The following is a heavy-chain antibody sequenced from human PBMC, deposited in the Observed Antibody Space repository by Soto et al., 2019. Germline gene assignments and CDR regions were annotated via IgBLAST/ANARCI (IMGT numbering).Heavy chain of an antibody. V-gene: IGHV3-11*06. CDR3: ARVHYGACFDY. CDR2: ISSSNDYT. CDR1: GFTFSDYY. D-gene: IGHD3-10*01. Sequence: GSLRLSCAVTGFTFSDYYMSWIRLAPGKGLESVSYISSSNDYTNYADSVKGRFTISRDNAKNSLYLQMNSLRAEDTAVYYCARVHYGACFDYWGQGALVTVSS. J-gene: IGHJ4*02.